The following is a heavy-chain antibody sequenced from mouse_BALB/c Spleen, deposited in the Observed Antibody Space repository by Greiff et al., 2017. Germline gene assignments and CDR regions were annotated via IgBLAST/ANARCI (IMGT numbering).Heavy chain of an antibody. Sequence: VKLMESGPGLVAPSQSLSITCTVSGFSLTSYGVHWVRQPPGKGLEWLGVIWAGGSTNYNSALMSRLSISKDNSKSQVFLKMNSLQTDDTARYYCARGTYGNSYAMDYWGQGTSVTVSS. CDR3: ARGTYGNSYAMDY. CDR2: IWAGGST. V-gene: IGHV2-9*02. D-gene: IGHD2-1*01. CDR1: GFSLTSYG. J-gene: IGHJ4*01.